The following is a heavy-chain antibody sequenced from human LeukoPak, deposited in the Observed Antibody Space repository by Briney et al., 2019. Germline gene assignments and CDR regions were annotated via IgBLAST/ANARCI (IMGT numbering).Heavy chain of an antibody. D-gene: IGHD1-26*01. CDR1: GFTFSSYE. Sequence: GGSPRLSCAASGFTFSSYEMNWVRQAPGKGLEWVSYISSSGSTIYYADSVKGRFTISRDNAKNSLYLQMNSLRAEDTAVYYCARESGRGYFDYWGQGTLVTVSS. V-gene: IGHV3-48*03. J-gene: IGHJ4*02. CDR2: ISSSGSTI. CDR3: ARESGRGYFDY.